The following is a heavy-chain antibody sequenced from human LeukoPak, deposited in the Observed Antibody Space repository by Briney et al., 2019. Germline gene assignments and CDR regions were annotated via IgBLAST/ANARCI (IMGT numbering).Heavy chain of an antibody. CDR3: ARQRPHYCSSTSCSAYNWFDP. V-gene: IGHV4-59*08. CDR1: GGSISSYY. J-gene: IGHJ5*02. Sequence: SETLSLTCTVSGGSISSYYWSWIRQPPGKGLEWIGYIYYSGSTNYNPSLQSRVTISVDTSKNQFSLKLSSVTAADTAVYYCARQRPHYCSSTSCSAYNWFDPWGQGTLVTVSS. CDR2: IYYSGST. D-gene: IGHD2-2*01.